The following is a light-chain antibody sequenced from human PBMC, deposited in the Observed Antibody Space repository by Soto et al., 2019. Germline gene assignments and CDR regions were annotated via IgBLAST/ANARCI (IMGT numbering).Light chain of an antibody. Sequence: DIQMTQSPSTLSAYVGDRVTITCRASQSISSWLAWYQQKPGKAPKLLIYKASSLESGFPSRFSGSGSGTEFTLTISSLQPDDFATYYCQQYNIYSYTFGQGTKLEIK. CDR2: KAS. J-gene: IGKJ2*01. V-gene: IGKV1-5*03. CDR1: QSISSW. CDR3: QQYNIYSYT.